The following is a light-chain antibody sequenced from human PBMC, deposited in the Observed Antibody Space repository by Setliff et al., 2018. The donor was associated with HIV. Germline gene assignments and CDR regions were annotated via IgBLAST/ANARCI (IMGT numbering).Light chain of an antibody. Sequence: SYELTQPPSVSVAPGKTARITCGGNKIGSKSVNWYQQKPGQAPVLVVYEDSDRPSGIPERFSGSNSDNTATLTISRVEAGDEADYYCQVWDSSGDPSGVFGSGTKVTVL. CDR3: QVWDSSGDPSGV. J-gene: IGLJ1*01. CDR2: EDS. CDR1: KIGSKS. V-gene: IGLV3-21*03.